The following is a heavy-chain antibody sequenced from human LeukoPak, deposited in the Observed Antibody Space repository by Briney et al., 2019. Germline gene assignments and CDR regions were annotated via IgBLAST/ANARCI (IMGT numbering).Heavy chain of an antibody. J-gene: IGHJ4*02. CDR1: GXSISSSAW. D-gene: IGHD6-13*01. CDR3: ARDLGSSWFEPLDY. CDR2: VYHSGST. V-gene: IGHV4-4*02. Sequence: SETLSLTCAVSGXSISSSAWWSWVRQPPGKGLEWIGEVYHSGSTNYNSFLKSRVTISVDKSKNQFSLKLTSATAADTAVYYCARDLGSSWFEPLDYWGQGILVIVSS.